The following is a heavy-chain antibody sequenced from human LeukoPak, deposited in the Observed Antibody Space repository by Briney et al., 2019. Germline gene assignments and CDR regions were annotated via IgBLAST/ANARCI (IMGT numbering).Heavy chain of an antibody. Sequence: PGGSLRLSCAASGFTFSSYAMHWVRQAPGKGLEWVAVISYDGSNKYYAGSVKGRFTISRDNSKNTLYLQMNSLRAEDTAVYYCARGPQVVPAAISGYFDYWGQGTLVTVSS. V-gene: IGHV3-30-3*01. CDR1: GFTFSSYA. CDR2: ISYDGSNK. D-gene: IGHD2-2*02. CDR3: ARGPQVVPAAISGYFDY. J-gene: IGHJ4*02.